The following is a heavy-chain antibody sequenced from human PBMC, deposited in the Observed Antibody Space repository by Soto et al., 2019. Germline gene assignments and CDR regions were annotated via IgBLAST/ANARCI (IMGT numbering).Heavy chain of an antibody. CDR1: GFTFSSYS. Sequence: GGSLSLSCASSGFTFSSYSMHWVRQAPGKGLIWVSRINSDGTTTNYADSVKGRFTISRDNAKNTLYLQMNSLRAEDTAIYYCVRFGTYYDTSGYLYWGQGALVTVSS. V-gene: IGHV3-74*01. CDR3: VRFGTYYDTSGYLY. CDR2: INSDGTTT. J-gene: IGHJ4*02. D-gene: IGHD3-22*01.